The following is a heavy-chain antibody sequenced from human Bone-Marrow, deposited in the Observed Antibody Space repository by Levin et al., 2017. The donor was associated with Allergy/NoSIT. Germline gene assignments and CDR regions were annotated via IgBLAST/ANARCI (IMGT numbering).Heavy chain of an antibody. CDR3: AREQGASGWYTVDF. CDR2: IRPSSERT. CDR1: GFTFANHA. V-gene: IGHV3-23*01. D-gene: IGHD6-13*01. J-gene: IGHJ4*02. Sequence: QPGGSLRLSCAASGFTFANHAMTWVRHAPGKGLEWVSTIRPSSERTYFADSVKGRFTVSRDDSMNMMYLQMNRLRADDAAVYYCAREQGASGWYTVDFWGQGTLVTVSS.